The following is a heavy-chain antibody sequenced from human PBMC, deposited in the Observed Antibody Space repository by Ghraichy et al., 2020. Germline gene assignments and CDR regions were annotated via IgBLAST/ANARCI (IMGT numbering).Heavy chain of an antibody. CDR2: IIPILGIA. CDR1: GGTFSSYT. J-gene: IGHJ6*02. V-gene: IGHV1-69*04. D-gene: IGHD3-10*01. CDR3: ARDGGGKYGSGSYYLPPYYYGMDV. Sequence: SVKVSCKASGGTFSSYTISWVRQAPGQGLEWMGRIIPILGIANYAQKFQGRVTITADKSTSTAYMELSSLRSEDTAVYYCARDGGGKYGSGSYYLPPYYYGMDVWGQGTTVTVSS.